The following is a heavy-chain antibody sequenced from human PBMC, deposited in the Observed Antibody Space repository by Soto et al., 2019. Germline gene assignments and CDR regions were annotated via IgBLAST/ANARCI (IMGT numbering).Heavy chain of an antibody. J-gene: IGHJ5*02. CDR2: IYYSGST. Sequence: SETLSLTCTVSGGSISSGDYYWSWIRQHPGKGLEWIGYIYYSGSTYYNPSLKSRVIISVDTSKNQFSLKLSSVTAADTAVYYCASIYDSSGYYYGNNWFDPWGQGTLVTVSS. CDR3: ASIYDSSGYYYGNNWFDP. V-gene: IGHV4-31*03. D-gene: IGHD3-22*01. CDR1: GGSISSGDYY.